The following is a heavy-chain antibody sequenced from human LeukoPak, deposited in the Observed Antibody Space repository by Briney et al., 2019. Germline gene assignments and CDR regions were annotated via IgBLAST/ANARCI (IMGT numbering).Heavy chain of an antibody. V-gene: IGHV3-30-3*01. D-gene: IGHD3-22*01. CDR2: ISYDGSNK. CDR3: AREGYYDSSGYYGDYYYYGMDV. CDR1: GFTFSSYA. Sequence: PGRSLRLSCAASGFTFSSYAMHWVRQAPGKGLEWVAVISYDGSNKYYADSVKGRFTISRDNSKNTLYLQMNSLRGEDTAVYYCAREGYYDSSGYYGDYYYYGMDVWGQGTTVTVSS. J-gene: IGHJ6*02.